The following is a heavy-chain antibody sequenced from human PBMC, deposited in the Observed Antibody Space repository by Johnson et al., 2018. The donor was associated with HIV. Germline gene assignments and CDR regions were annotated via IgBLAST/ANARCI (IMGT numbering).Heavy chain of an antibody. CDR1: GFTFSNYW. V-gene: IGHV3-7*01. CDR3: ARASALDI. CDR2: IKQDGSEK. Sequence: EVQLVESGGGLVQPGGSLRLSCAASGFTFSNYWMSWVRQAPGKGLEWVANIKQDGSEKYYVDSVKGRFTISRDNSRNTLYLQMGSLRPEDMAVYYCARASALDIWGQGTMVTVSS. J-gene: IGHJ3*02.